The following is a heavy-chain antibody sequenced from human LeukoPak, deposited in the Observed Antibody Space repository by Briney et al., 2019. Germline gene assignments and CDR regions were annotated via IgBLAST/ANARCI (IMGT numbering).Heavy chain of an antibody. D-gene: IGHD5-12*01. Sequence: GGSLRLSCAASGFTFSKDDFHWVRQAPGKGLEWVAAIGVTGDTYYADSVKGRFTISRDNSKNTLYLQMNNLRAEDTAVYYCAKSLRYADYYFDYWGQGTLVTVSS. CDR1: GFTFSKDD. J-gene: IGHJ4*02. CDR2: IGVTGDT. CDR3: AKSLRYADYYFDY. V-gene: IGHV3-13*01.